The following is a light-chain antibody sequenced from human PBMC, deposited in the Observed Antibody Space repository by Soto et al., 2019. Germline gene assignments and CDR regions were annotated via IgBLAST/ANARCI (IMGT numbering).Light chain of an antibody. J-gene: IGLJ1*01. Sequence: QSVLTQPASVSGSPGQSITISCTGTSNDVGGYNYVSWCQQHPGKAPKLMIYEVGNRPSGVSNRFSGSKSGNTASLTISGLQAEDEADYYCSSYTITNTYVFGTGTKVT. CDR1: SNDVGGYNY. CDR3: SSYTITNTYV. V-gene: IGLV2-14*01. CDR2: EVG.